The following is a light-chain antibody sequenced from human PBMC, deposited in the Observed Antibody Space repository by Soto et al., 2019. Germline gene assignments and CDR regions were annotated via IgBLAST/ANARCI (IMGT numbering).Light chain of an antibody. CDR1: QSISKW. CDR2: AAS. J-gene: IGKJ1*01. V-gene: IGKV1-5*01. CDR3: QQYSTFPRT. Sequence: IPCRASQSISKWLAWYQQKPGRAPNFLIYAASTLESVVPSRFSGSGSGTEFTLTITNLQPDDFATFYCQQYSTFPRTFGQGTKVDIK.